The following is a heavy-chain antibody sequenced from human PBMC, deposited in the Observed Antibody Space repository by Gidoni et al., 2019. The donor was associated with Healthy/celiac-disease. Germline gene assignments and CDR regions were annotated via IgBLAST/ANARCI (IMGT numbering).Heavy chain of an antibody. Sequence: QVQLQESGPGLVKPSETLSLTCTVSGCSISRYYWSRIRQPPGKGLEWIGYIYYSGSTNYNPSLKSRVTISVDTSKNQFSLKLSSVTAADTAVYYCARHGRWDITMVRGVVFDYWGQGTLVTVSS. CDR2: IYYSGST. D-gene: IGHD3-10*01. J-gene: IGHJ4*02. CDR1: GCSISRYY. V-gene: IGHV4-59*08. CDR3: ARHGRWDITMVRGVVFDY.